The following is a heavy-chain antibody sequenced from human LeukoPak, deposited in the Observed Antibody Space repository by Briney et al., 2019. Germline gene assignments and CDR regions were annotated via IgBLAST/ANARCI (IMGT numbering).Heavy chain of an antibody. CDR1: GFTFSSYN. CDR3: ARAPGYRGFLDY. CDR2: ISSSSSYI. J-gene: IGHJ4*02. V-gene: IGHV3-21*01. Sequence: GGSLRLSCAASGFTFSSYNMNWVRQAPGKGLEWVSFISSSSSYIYYVDSVKGRFTISRDNAKNSLYLQMNSLRAEDTAVYYCARAPGYRGFLDYWGQGNLVTVSS. D-gene: IGHD5-18*01.